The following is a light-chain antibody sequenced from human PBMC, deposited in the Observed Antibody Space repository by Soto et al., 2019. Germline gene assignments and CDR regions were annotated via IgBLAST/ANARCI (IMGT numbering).Light chain of an antibody. Sequence: DIQMTQSPSTLSASVGDRVTITCRASQSISSWLAWYQQKPGKAPKLLIYKASSLGGGVPSRFSGSGSGTEFTLTISSLQPDDFATYYCQHYNSSFGQGTKLEIK. V-gene: IGKV1-5*03. CDR2: KAS. CDR3: QHYNSS. CDR1: QSISSW. J-gene: IGKJ2*01.